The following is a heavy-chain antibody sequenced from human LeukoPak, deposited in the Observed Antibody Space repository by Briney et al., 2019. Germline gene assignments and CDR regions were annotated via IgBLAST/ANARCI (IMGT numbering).Heavy chain of an antibody. CDR2: FSGTSTN. D-gene: IGHD6-19*01. CDR1: GFTFSSYA. J-gene: IGHJ4*02. CDR3: AKLKQWQPQRYFFEY. Sequence: GGSLRLSCAASGFTFSSYAMSWVRQAPGKGLEWVSTFSGTSTNSYADALKGRVTISSDNSKNTLYLQMNSLRAEDTAVYYCAKLKQWQPQRYFFEYWGQGALVTVAS. V-gene: IGHV3-23*01.